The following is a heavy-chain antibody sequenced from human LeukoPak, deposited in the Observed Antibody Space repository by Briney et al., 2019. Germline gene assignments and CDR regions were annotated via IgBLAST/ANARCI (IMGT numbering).Heavy chain of an antibody. J-gene: IGHJ6*04. CDR1: GFTFSSYA. CDR2: ISRSSNYI. D-gene: IGHD3-10*02. Sequence: GGSLRLSCAASGFTFSSYAMSWVRQAPGKGLEWVSCISRSSNYIYYADSVKGRFTISRDNAKNSLYLQMNSLRAEDTAVYYCAELGITMIGGVWGRGTTVTISS. V-gene: IGHV3-21*01. CDR3: AELGITMIGGV.